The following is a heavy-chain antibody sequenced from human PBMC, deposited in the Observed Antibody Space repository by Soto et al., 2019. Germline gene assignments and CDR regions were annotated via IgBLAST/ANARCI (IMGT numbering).Heavy chain of an antibody. Sequence: PPETLFLTCNVSGGSIGSGGYYWSRIRQHPGKGLEWIGYIYSSGITYYNPSLKSRVTISVDTSKNQFSLKLSSVTAADTAVYYCARSPGYYFDYWGQGTLVTVSS. CDR1: GGSIGSGGYY. J-gene: IGHJ4*02. CDR3: ARSPGYYFDY. CDR2: IYSSGIT. V-gene: IGHV4-31*03.